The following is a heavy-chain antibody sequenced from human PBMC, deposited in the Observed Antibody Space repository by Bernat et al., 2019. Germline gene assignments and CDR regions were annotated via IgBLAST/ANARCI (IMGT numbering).Heavy chain of an antibody. CDR3: AKDRLGYSPFEY. V-gene: IGHV3-30*18. Sequence: QVQLVESGGGVVQPGRSLRLSCAASGFTLSSCGMHWVRQTPGRGLEWVAFMSADGRNKYYADSVKGRFTISSDNSKNMVYLQMDSLRVDDTALYYCAKDRLGYSPFEYWGQGTLVTVST. D-gene: IGHD6-13*01. CDR2: MSADGRNK. CDR1: GFTLSSCG. J-gene: IGHJ4*02.